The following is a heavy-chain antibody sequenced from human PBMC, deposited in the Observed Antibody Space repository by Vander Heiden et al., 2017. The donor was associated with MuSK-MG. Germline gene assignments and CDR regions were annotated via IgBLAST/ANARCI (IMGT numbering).Heavy chain of an antibody. CDR1: GGSISSSSYY. V-gene: IGHV4-39*07. Sequence: QLQLQESGPGLVKPSETLSLTCTVSGGSISSSSYYWGWIRQPPGKGLEWIGSIYYRGSTYYNPSLKSRVTISVDTSKNQFSLKLSSVTAADTAVYYCAIGYGDYVAFQHWGQGTLVTVSS. CDR3: AIGYGDYVAFQH. J-gene: IGHJ1*01. D-gene: IGHD4-17*01. CDR2: IYYRGST.